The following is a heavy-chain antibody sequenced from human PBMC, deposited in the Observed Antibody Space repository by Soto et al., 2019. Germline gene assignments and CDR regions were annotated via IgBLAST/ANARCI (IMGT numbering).Heavy chain of an antibody. CDR2: IYHSGST. J-gene: IGHJ1*01. D-gene: IGHD2-15*01. Sequence: PSETLSLTCAVSSGSISSSIWWSWLRQPPGKELEWIGEIYHSGSTNYNTSLKSRVTISVDKAKNQFSLKLSSVTAADTAVYYCARVNCSGGSCYFGAPEYFQHWGQGTLVTVSS. CDR3: ARVNCSGGSCYFGAPEYFQH. V-gene: IGHV4-4*02. CDR1: SGSISSSIW.